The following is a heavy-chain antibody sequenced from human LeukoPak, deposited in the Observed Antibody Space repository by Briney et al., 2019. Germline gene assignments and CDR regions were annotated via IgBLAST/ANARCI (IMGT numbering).Heavy chain of an antibody. J-gene: IGHJ4*02. V-gene: IGHV3-23*01. D-gene: IGHD7-27*01. Sequence: GGTLRLSCAASGFTYRNHGMNWVRQAPGKGLEWVSGISPSGGGTYYADSVKGRFTISRDDSKNTLSLQMNSLRVEDTALYYCAQDIAWGAFEHWGQGTLVTVSS. CDR3: AQDIAWGAFEH. CDR1: GFTYRNHG. CDR2: ISPSGGGT.